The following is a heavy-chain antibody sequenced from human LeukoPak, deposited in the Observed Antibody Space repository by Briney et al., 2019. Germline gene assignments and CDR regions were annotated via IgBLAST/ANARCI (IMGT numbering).Heavy chain of an antibody. CDR2: INQDESET. J-gene: IGHJ4*02. Sequence: GGSERLSCAVSGFTFSSYWMSWVRQAPGKGLEWVANINQDESETYYVDSVKGRFTISRDSAKNSLYLQMNSLRAEDTAVYYCARARYCSGGSYYFDYWGQETLGTVSS. CDR1: GFTFSSYW. CDR3: ARARYCSGGSYYFDY. D-gene: IGHD2-15*01. V-gene: IGHV3-7*05.